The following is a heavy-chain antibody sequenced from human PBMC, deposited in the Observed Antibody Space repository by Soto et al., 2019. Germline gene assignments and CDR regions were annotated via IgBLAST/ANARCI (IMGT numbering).Heavy chain of an antibody. D-gene: IGHD2-15*01. Sequence: GESLKISCKGSGYSFTTYWISWVRQMPGKGLEWMGRIDPSDSYTNYSPSFQGHVTISADKSISTAYLQWSSLKASDTAMYYCASSVGAAQRLYYYCGMDVWGQGTTVTVSS. CDR2: IDPSDSYT. V-gene: IGHV5-10-1*01. CDR1: GYSFTTYW. J-gene: IGHJ6*02. CDR3: ASSVGAAQRLYYYCGMDV.